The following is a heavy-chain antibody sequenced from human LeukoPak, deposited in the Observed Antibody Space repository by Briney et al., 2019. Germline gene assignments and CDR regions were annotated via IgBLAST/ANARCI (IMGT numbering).Heavy chain of an antibody. J-gene: IGHJ6*03. V-gene: IGHV3-15*01. CDR2: IKSKTDGGTT. D-gene: IGHD6-6*01. CDR3: TTLSSIAAREGWGLGVYYYYMDV. CDR1: GLTFSNAW. Sequence: PGGSLRLSCAASGLTFSNAWMSWVRQAPGKGLEWVGRIKSKTDGGTTDYAAPVKGRFTISRDDSKNTLYLQMNSLKTEDTAVYYCTTLSSIAAREGWGLGVYYYYMDVWGKGTTVTVSS.